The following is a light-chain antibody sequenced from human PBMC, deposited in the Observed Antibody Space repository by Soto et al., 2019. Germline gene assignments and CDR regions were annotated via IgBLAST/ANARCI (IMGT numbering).Light chain of an antibody. CDR2: AAS. V-gene: IGKV1-5*01. CDR3: QQYYSYPWT. Sequence: DIQMTQSPSALSASVGDRVTITCRASQSTSTHLAWYQQKPGKAPKLLIYAASTLQSGVPSRFSGSGSGTDFTLTISCLQSEDFATYYCQQYYSYPWTFGQGTKVDIK. CDR1: QSTSTH. J-gene: IGKJ1*01.